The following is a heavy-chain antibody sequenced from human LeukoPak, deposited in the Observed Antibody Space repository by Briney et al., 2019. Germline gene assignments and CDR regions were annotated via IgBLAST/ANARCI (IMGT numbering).Heavy chain of an antibody. J-gene: IGHJ3*02. D-gene: IGHD4/OR15-4a*01. Sequence: GASVKVSCKASGYSFTAYGINWVRQATGQGLEWMGWMNPNSGNTGYAQKFQGRVTMTRNTSISTAYMELSSLRSEDTAVYYCAKRLLRDYGGHGAFDIWGQGTMVTVSS. CDR3: AKRLLRDYGGHGAFDI. CDR1: GYSFTAYG. V-gene: IGHV1-8*02. CDR2: MNPNSGNT.